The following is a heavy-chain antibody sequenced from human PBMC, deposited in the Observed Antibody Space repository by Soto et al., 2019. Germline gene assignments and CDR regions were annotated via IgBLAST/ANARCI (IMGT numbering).Heavy chain of an antibody. Sequence: PSETLSLTCTVSGGSISSYYWSWIRQPPEKGLEWIGYIYYSGSTNYNPSLKSRVTISVDTSKNQFSLKLSSVTAADTAVYYCARHVQYYDFWSGYPSYYYYYMDVWGKGTTVTVSS. D-gene: IGHD3-3*01. CDR2: IYYSGST. CDR3: ARHVQYYDFWSGYPSYYYYYMDV. CDR1: GGSISSYY. J-gene: IGHJ6*03. V-gene: IGHV4-59*08.